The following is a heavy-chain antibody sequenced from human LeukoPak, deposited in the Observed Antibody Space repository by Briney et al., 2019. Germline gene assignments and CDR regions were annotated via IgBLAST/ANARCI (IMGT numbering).Heavy chain of an antibody. D-gene: IGHD2/OR15-2a*01. V-gene: IGHV3-11*04. J-gene: IGHJ6*03. CDR3: ARDRILNYYYYVDA. CDR1: GFTFSDYY. Sequence: GGSLRLSCAASGFTFSDYYMSWIRQAPGKGLEWVSYITSGGGTIYYADSVKGRFTISRDNAKNSLYLQMNSLRVEDTAVYYCARDRILNYYYYVDAWGRGTTVTVSS. CDR2: ITSGGGTI.